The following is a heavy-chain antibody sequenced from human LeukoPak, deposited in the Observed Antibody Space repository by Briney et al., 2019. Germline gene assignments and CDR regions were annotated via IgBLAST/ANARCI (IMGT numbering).Heavy chain of an antibody. D-gene: IGHD3-22*01. CDR3: ARQIPRYYDSSGAFDY. CDR1: GGSISSYY. J-gene: IGHJ4*02. CDR2: IYYSGST. Sequence: SETLSLTCTVSGGSISSYYWSWIRQPPGKGLEWIGYIYYSGSTNYNPSLKSRVTISVDTSKNQYSLKLSSVTAADTAVYYCARQIPRYYDSSGAFDYWGQGTLVTVSS. V-gene: IGHV4-59*08.